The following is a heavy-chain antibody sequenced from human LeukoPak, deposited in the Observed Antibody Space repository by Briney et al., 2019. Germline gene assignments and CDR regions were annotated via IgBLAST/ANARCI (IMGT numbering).Heavy chain of an antibody. CDR2: IYPGDSDT. V-gene: IGHV5-51*01. D-gene: IGHD6-13*01. Sequence: GESLKISCKGSGYSFTSYWIGWVRQMPGKGLEWMGIIYPGDSDTRYSPSFQGQVTISADKSISTAYLQWSSPKASDTAMYYCARLSRYSSRFRWFDPWGQGTLVTASS. CDR3: ARLSRYSSRFRWFDP. CDR1: GYSFTSYW. J-gene: IGHJ5*02.